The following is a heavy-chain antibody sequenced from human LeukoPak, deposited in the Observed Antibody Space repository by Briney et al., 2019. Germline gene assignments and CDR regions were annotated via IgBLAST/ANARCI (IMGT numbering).Heavy chain of an antibody. CDR2: ISYTGTYI. D-gene: IGHD1-26*01. CDR1: AFSLYAYN. J-gene: IGHJ4*02. V-gene: IGHV3-21*04. Sequence: GGSLRLSCAASAFSLYAYNMNWVREAPGKGVEWVSSISYTGTYIYYADSVKGRFTISRDNAQNSLYLQMNSLRAEDTAIYHCVRDRGTYRPIDYWGQGTLVTVSS. CDR3: VRDRGTYRPIDY.